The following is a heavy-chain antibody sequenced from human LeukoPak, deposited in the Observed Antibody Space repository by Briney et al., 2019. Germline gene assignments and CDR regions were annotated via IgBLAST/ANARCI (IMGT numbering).Heavy chain of an antibody. J-gene: IGHJ6*02. D-gene: IGHD1-1*01. CDR3: ARATGWELERRNHYYFYCMDV. CDR1: GFTFRSYE. Sequence: GSLEPPFAASGFTFRSYEMHRVLQTTGKGLECVSGIGTAGDTYYSGYVKGRFTISSESAKNYLYLQMNSLRAGDTAVYYCARATGWELERRNHYYFYCMDVWGQGATVTVSS. CDR2: IGTAGDT. V-gene: IGHV3-13*04.